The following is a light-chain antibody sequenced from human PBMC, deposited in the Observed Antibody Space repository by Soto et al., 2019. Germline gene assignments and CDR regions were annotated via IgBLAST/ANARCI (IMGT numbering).Light chain of an antibody. V-gene: IGLV2-14*01. CDR3: SSYTSSSTLYV. CDR1: SSDVGGYNY. Sequence: QSALTQPASVSGSPGQSIAISFTGSSSDVGGYNYVSWYQQHPGKAPKLIIYEVSNRPSGVSNRFSGSKSGNTASLTISGLQAEDEADYYCSSYTSSSTLYVFGTGTKVTVL. CDR2: EVS. J-gene: IGLJ1*01.